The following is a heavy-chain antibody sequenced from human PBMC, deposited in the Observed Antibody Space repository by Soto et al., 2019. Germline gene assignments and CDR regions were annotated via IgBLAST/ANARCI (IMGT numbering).Heavy chain of an antibody. V-gene: IGHV3-23*01. CDR2: ISGSGRNI. CDR3: AKDDRTASRIDY. CDR1: GLSFSLYS. J-gene: IGHJ4*02. D-gene: IGHD2-21*02. Sequence: GSLRLSCATSGLSFSLYSMGWVRQAPGKGLEWVSAISGSGRNIHYADSVKGRFTIPRDNSKNTLSLQMNSPRAEDTALYYCAKDDRTASRIDYWGQGTLVTVS.